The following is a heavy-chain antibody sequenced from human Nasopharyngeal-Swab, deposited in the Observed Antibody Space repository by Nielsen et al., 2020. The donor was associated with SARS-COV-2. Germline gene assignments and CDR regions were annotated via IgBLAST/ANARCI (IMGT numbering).Heavy chain of an antibody. CDR2: IIPIFGTA. J-gene: IGHJ5*02. CDR1: GYTFTGYY. CDR3: ARVGQSGYDYVWGSYRPNWFDP. Sequence: SVKVSCKASGYTFTGYYMHWVRQAPGQGLEWMGGIIPIFGTANYAQKFQGRVTITADESTSTAYMELSSLRSEDTAVYYCARVGQSGYDYVWGSYRPNWFDPWGQGTLVTVSS. D-gene: IGHD3-16*02. V-gene: IGHV1-69*13.